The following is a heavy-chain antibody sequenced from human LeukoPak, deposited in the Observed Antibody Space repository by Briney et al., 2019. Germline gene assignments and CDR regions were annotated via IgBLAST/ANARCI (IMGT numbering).Heavy chain of an antibody. D-gene: IGHD6-6*01. CDR3: VRGASSIAALNPFWYFDL. Sequence: WASVKVSCKASGYTFTSYYMHWVRQGPGQGLEWMGIINPSGGSTSYAQKFQGRVTMTRDTSTNTVYMEPSSLRSEDTAVFYCVRGASSIAALNPFWYFDLWGRGTLVTVSS. V-gene: IGHV1-46*01. J-gene: IGHJ2*01. CDR1: GYTFTSYY. CDR2: INPSGGST.